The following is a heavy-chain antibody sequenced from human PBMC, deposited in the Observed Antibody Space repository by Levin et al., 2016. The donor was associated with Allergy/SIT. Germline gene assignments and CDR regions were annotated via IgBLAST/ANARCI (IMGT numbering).Heavy chain of an antibody. CDR3: ARDRATVVTPSYYYYGMDV. CDR1: GYTFTGYY. D-gene: IGHD4-23*01. Sequence: ASVKVSCKASGYTFTGYYMHWVRQAPGQGLEWMGWINPNSGGTNYAQKFQGWVTMTRDTSISTAYMELSRLRSDDTAVYYCARDRATVVTPSYYYYGMDVWGQGTTVTVSS. CDR2: INPNSGGT. J-gene: IGHJ6*02. V-gene: IGHV1-2*04.